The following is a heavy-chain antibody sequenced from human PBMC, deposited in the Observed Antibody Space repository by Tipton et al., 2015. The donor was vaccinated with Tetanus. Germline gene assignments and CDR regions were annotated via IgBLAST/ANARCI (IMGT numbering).Heavy chain of an antibody. CDR3: SSSPGNQYLAFCDF. J-gene: IGHJ4*01. D-gene: IGHD3-3*02. CDR1: GDSINSGGYY. V-gene: IGHV4-30-4*01. CDR2: IYYSGRT. Sequence: TLSLTCSVSGDSINSGGYYWSWIRQPPGKGLEWIGYIYYSGRTYYNPSLKSRVTISIHTSQHQLSLSLSSVSAAVTAVFYCSSSPGNQYLAFCDFGGLGAKVTVCS.